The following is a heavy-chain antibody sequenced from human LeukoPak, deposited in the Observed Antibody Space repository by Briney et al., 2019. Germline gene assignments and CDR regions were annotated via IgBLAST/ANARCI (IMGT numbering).Heavy chain of an antibody. D-gene: IGHD3-22*01. J-gene: IGHJ4*02. CDR3: ASSHYYDSSGYPHFDY. CDR2: IYPGDSDT. Sequence: GESLKISCKGSGYSFTSYWIGWVRQMPGKGLEWMGIIYPGDSDTRYSPSFQGQVTISADKSISTAYLQWSSLKASDTAMYCCASSHYYDSSGYPHFDYWGQGTLVTVSS. V-gene: IGHV5-51*01. CDR1: GYSFTSYW.